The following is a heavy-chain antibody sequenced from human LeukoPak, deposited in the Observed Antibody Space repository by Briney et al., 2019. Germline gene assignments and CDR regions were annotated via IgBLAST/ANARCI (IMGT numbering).Heavy chain of an antibody. Sequence: GASVKVSCKASGYTFTGYYMHWVRQAPGQGLEWMGWINPNSGDTNYAQTFQGRVTMTRDTSISTAYMELSSLRSDDTAFYYCARCSSTNCGDYWGQGTLVTVSS. CDR2: INPNSGDT. CDR1: GYTFTGYY. V-gene: IGHV1-2*02. J-gene: IGHJ4*02. D-gene: IGHD2-2*01. CDR3: ARCSSTNCGDY.